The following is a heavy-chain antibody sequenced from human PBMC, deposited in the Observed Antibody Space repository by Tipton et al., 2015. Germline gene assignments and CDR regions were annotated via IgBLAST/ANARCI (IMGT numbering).Heavy chain of an antibody. CDR1: GYTFTNYW. CDR2: IYPGDSDV. D-gene: IGHD3-22*01. CDR3: ARHVSFYYDTHGSDALDI. Sequence: VQLVQSGAEVKKPGESLKISCTGSGYTFTNYWIAWVRQMPGKGLEWMGIIYPGDSDVRYSPSFQGQVTISVDKSTNTAYLQWSSLKASDTAMYYCARHVSFYYDTHGSDALDIWAQGTMVTVSS. J-gene: IGHJ3*02. V-gene: IGHV5-51*01.